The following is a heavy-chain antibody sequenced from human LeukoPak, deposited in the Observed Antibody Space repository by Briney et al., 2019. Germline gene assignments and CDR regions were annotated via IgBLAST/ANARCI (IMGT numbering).Heavy chain of an antibody. CDR1: GYTFTSCD. V-gene: IGHV1-8*01. Sequence: GASVKVSFKASGYTFTSCDINWVRQATGQGLEWMGWMNPNSGNTGYVQRFQVRITMTRDISIGTAYMELRNLTSEDTAIYYCTRGSSGRRDNWGQGTLVTVSA. D-gene: IGHD6-19*01. J-gene: IGHJ4*02. CDR3: TRGSSGRRDN. CDR2: MNPNSGNT.